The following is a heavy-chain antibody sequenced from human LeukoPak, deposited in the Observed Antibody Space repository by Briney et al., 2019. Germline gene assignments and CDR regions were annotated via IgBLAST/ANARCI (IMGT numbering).Heavy chain of an antibody. D-gene: IGHD6-13*01. CDR1: GFTFSSYA. CDR2: ISGSGGST. V-gene: IGHV3-23*01. CDR3: AKVPYSSSWYYFDY. Sequence: GGTLRLSCAASGFTFSSYAMSWVRQAPGKGLEWVSAISGSGGSTYYADSVKGRFTISRDNSKNTLYLQMNSLRAEDTAVYYCAKVPYSSSWYYFDYWGQGTLVTVFS. J-gene: IGHJ4*02.